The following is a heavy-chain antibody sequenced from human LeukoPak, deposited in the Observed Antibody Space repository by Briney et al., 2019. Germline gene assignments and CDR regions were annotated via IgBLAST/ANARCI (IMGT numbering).Heavy chain of an antibody. V-gene: IGHV1-58*02. CDR2: IVVGSGNT. Sequence: ASVKVSCKASGFTFTSSAMRWVRQARGQRLEWIGWIVVGSGNTNYAQKFQERVTITRDMSTSTAYMELSSLRSEDTAVYYCAKRRHVWELPPSSDWGQGTLVTVSS. CDR3: AKRRHVWELPPSSD. D-gene: IGHD1-26*01. J-gene: IGHJ4*02. CDR1: GFTFTSSA.